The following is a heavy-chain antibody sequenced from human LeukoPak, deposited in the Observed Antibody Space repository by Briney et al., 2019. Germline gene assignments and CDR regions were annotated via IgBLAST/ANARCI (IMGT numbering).Heavy chain of an antibody. D-gene: IGHD2/OR15-2a*01. V-gene: IGHV3-7*01. Sequence: GGTLRLSCAASGFAFSSYWMNWVRQAPGKGLEWVANIKPDGSGKNYVDSVKGRFTISRDNAKNSLYLQMRGLRVEDTAVYYCSSQPAVLDLDCWGQGALVTVSS. J-gene: IGHJ4*02. CDR2: IKPDGSGK. CDR3: SSQPAVLDLDC. CDR1: GFAFSSYW.